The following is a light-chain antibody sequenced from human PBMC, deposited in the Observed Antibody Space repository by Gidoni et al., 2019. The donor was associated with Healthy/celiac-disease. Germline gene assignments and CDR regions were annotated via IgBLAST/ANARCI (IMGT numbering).Light chain of an antibody. CDR3: MQALQTIFT. V-gene: IGKV2-28*01. CDR1: QSLLHSNGYNY. Sequence: EIVMTQSPLSLPVTPGEPASISCRSSQSLLHSNGYNYLDWYLQKPGQSPQLLIYLGSNRASGVPDRFSGSGSGTDFTLKISRVEAEDVGVYYCMQALQTIFTFGPXTKVDIK. J-gene: IGKJ3*01. CDR2: LGS.